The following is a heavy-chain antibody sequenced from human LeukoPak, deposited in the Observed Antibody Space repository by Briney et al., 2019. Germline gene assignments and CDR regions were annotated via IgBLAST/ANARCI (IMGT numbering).Heavy chain of an antibody. CDR3: AREYCTTNSCYIWGLGY. J-gene: IGHJ4*02. V-gene: IGHV3-64*02. CDR2: IASNGGTK. D-gene: IGHD2-2*02. CDR1: GFSFSTYT. Sequence: PGGSLRLSCAASGFSFSTYTMRWVRQAPGKGLEYVSGIASNGGTKYYADSVKGRFTISRDNFKNTVYLQMDSLRTEDMAAYYCAREYCTTNSCYIWGLGYWGQGTLVTVSS.